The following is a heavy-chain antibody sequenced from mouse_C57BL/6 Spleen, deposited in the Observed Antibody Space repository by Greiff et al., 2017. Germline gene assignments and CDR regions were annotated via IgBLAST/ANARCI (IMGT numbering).Heavy chain of an antibody. J-gene: IGHJ4*01. D-gene: IGHD2-1*01. CDR1: GYTFTSYW. Sequence: QVQLQQPGAELVKPGASVKMSCTASGYTFTSYWITWVKQRPGQGLAWIGDIYPGSGSTNYNEKFKSKATLTVDTSSSTAYMQLSSLTSEDSAVYYCARGWGNYPRFYWGQGTSVTVAS. CDR3: ARGWGNYPRFY. V-gene: IGHV1-55*01. CDR2: IYPGSGST.